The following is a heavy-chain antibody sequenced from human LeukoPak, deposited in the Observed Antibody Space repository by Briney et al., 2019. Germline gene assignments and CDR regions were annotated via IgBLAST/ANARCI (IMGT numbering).Heavy chain of an antibody. CDR2: ISAYNGNT. J-gene: IGHJ6*02. V-gene: IGHV1-18*01. CDR3: ARERGGTSCYDV. CDR1: GYSFTSYG. D-gene: IGHD2-2*01. Sequence: GESLKISCKGSGYSFTSYGISWVRQAPGQGLEWMGWISAYNGNTNYAQKLQGRVTMTTDTSTSTAYMELRSLRSDDTAVYYCARERGGTSCYDVWGQGTTVTVSS.